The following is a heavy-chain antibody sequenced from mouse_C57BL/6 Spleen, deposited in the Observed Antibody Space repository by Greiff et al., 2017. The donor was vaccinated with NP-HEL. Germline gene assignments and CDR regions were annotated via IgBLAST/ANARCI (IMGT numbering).Heavy chain of an antibody. V-gene: IGHV2-9-1*01. J-gene: IGHJ2*01. D-gene: IGHD1-2*01. Sequence: VQVVESGPGLVAPSQSLSITCTVSGFSLTSYAISWVRQPPGKGLEWLGVIWTGGGTNYNSALKSRLSISKDNSKSQVFLKMNSLQTDDTARYYCARNLWDYDGFFDYWGQGTTLTVSS. CDR1: GFSLTSYA. CDR3: ARNLWDYDGFFDY. CDR2: IWTGGGT.